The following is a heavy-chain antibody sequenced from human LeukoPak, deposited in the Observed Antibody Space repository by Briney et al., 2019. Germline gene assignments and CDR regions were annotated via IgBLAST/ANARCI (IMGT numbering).Heavy chain of an antibody. J-gene: IGHJ4*02. Sequence: SETLSLTCTVSGGSISSYYWSWIRQPPGKGLEWIGYIYYSGSTNYNPSLKSRVTISVDTSKNQFSLKLSSVTAADTAVYYCAVASLIDILQLWPVGWGQGTLVTVSS. D-gene: IGHD5-18*01. CDR3: AVASLIDILQLWPVG. CDR1: GGSISSYY. CDR2: IYYSGST. V-gene: IGHV4-59*01.